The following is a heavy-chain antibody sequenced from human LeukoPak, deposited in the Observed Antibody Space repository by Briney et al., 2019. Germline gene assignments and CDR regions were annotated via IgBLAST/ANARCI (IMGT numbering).Heavy chain of an antibody. D-gene: IGHD6-13*01. J-gene: IGHJ4*02. CDR2: INPNSGGT. CDR3: ARDGGAAAGTSDY. CDR1: GYTFTSYY. V-gene: IGHV1-2*02. Sequence: ASVKVSCKASGYTFTSYYMHWVRQAPGQGLEWMGWINPNSGGTNYAQKFQGRVTMTRDTSISTAYMELSRLRSDDTAVYYCARDGGAAAGTSDYWGQGTLVTVSS.